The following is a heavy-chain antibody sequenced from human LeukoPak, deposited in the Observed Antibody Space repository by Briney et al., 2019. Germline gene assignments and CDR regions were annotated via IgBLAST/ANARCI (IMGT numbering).Heavy chain of an antibody. CDR2: ISSSGTTI. Sequence: HAGGSLRLSCAASGFTFSNYETNWVRQAPGKGLEWVSYISSSGTTIYYADSVKGRFTISRDNAKNSLYLQMNSLRAEDTAVYYCAREVPSMDYWGQGTLVTVSS. V-gene: IGHV3-48*03. CDR1: GFTFSNYE. J-gene: IGHJ4*02. CDR3: AREVPSMDY.